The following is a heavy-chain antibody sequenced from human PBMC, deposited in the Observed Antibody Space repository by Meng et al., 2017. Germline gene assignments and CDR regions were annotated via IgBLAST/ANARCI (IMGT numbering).Heavy chain of an antibody. J-gene: IGHJ4*02. CDR1: GGTFSSYT. CDR2: IIPILGIA. D-gene: IGHD3-22*01. CDR3: ARRGGGEYYYDSSGYYFDY. Sequence: SVKVSCKASGGTFSSYTISWVRQAPGQGLEWMGRIIPILGIANYAQKFQGRVTITADKSTSTAYMELSSLRSEDTAVYYCARRGGGEYYYDSSGYYFDYWGQGTLVTVSS. V-gene: IGHV1-69*02.